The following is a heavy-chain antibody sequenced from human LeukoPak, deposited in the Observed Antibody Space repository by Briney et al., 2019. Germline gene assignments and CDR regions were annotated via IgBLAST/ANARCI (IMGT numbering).Heavy chain of an antibody. J-gene: IGHJ5*02. D-gene: IGHD1-7*01. CDR2: IYSGGST. CDR1: GFTVSSNY. CDR3: ARDGIVTGTTNWFDP. V-gene: IGHV3-53*01. Sequence: PGGSLRLSCAASGFTVSSNYMSWVRQAPGKGLEWVSVIYSGGSTYYADSVKGRFTISRDNSKNTLYLQMNSLRAEDTAVYCCARDGIVTGTTNWFDPWGQGTLVTVSS.